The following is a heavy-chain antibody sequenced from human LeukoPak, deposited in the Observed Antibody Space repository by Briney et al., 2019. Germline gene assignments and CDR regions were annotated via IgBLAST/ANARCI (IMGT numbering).Heavy chain of an antibody. CDR1: GGSISSYC. Sequence: NPSETLSLTCTVSGGSISSYCWSWIRQRAGKGLERIGRVYTSGSTSYNPSLKSRVPMSVDTSTNQFSLKLSSLTAADTAAYYCARGRWMDGSGSYFDYWGQGTLLTVSP. V-gene: IGHV4-4*07. D-gene: IGHD3-10*01. CDR3: ARGRWMDGSGSYFDY. J-gene: IGHJ4*02. CDR2: VYTSGST.